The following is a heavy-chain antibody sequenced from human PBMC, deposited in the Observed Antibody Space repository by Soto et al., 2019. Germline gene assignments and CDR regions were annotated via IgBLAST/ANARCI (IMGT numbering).Heavy chain of an antibody. CDR1: GFTFSSYG. V-gene: IGHV3-30*18. J-gene: IGHJ4*02. CDR3: AKDCSGTLDY. CDR2: ISYDGSNK. Sequence: QVQLVESGGGVVQPGRSLRLSCAASGFTFSSYGMHWVRQAPGKGLEWVAVISYDGSNKYYADYVKGRFTISRDNSKNTLYLQMNSLRAEDTAVYYCAKDCSGTLDYWGQGTLVTVSS. D-gene: IGHD2-15*01.